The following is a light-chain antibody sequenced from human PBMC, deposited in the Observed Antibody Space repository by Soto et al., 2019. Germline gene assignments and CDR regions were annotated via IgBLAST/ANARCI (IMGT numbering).Light chain of an antibody. V-gene: IGKV3-11*01. CDR1: QSVGSY. Sequence: EIVLMQSPGTLSLSPGERATLSCRASQSVGSYLAWYQQKPGQAPRLLIYDASNRATGIPARFSGSGSGTDFTLTISSLEPEDFAVYYCQQRSNWPPITFGQGTRLEIK. CDR2: DAS. CDR3: QQRSNWPPIT. J-gene: IGKJ5*01.